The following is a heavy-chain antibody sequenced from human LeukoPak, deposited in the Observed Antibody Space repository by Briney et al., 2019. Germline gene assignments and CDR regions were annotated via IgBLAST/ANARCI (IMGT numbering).Heavy chain of an antibody. Sequence: SETLSLTCTVSGGSISSGGYYWSWIRQHPGKGLEWIGYIFHSGSTYYNPSLKSRVTISVDTSKNQFSLNLSSVTAADTAVYYCARQTSSWPLDYWGQGTLVTVPS. CDR1: GGSISSGGYY. CDR3: ARQTSSWPLDY. CDR2: IFHSGST. D-gene: IGHD6-13*01. V-gene: IGHV4-31*03. J-gene: IGHJ4*02.